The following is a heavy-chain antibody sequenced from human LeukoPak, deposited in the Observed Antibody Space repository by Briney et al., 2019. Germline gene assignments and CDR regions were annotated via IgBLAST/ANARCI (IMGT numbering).Heavy chain of an antibody. CDR3: ARAKQGDCSSTSCYFGYYYYYMDV. Sequence: PSETLSLTCTVSGGSISSYYWSWIRQPPGKGLEWIGYIYYSGSTNYNPSLTSRVTISVDTYKNQFSLKLSSVTAADTAGYYCARAKQGDCSSTSCYFGYYYYYMDVWGKGTTVTVSS. CDR2: IYYSGST. J-gene: IGHJ6*03. D-gene: IGHD2-2*01. V-gene: IGHV4-59*01. CDR1: GGSISSYY.